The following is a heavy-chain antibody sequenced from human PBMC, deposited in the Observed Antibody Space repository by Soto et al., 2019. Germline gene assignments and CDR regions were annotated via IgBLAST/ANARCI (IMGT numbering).Heavy chain of an antibody. CDR3: ASWVEMATISS. V-gene: IGHV3-21*01. D-gene: IGHD5-12*01. J-gene: IGHJ5*02. CDR1: GFTFSSYS. Sequence: GGSLRLSSAASGFTFSSYSMNWVSQAPGRGLEWVSSISSSNSYIYYADSVKGRFTISRDNTKNSLYLQMNSRSAEDSAVYYCASWVEMATISSCGQGTLVTVST. CDR2: ISSSNSYI.